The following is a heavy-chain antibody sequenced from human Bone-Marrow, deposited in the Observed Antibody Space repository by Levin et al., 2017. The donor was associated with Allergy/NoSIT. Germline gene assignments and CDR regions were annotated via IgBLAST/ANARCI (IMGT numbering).Heavy chain of an antibody. CDR3: ARRDYVWGSYRYTNIPQSDY. CDR1: GGSISSSSYY. CDR2: IYYSGST. J-gene: IGHJ4*02. D-gene: IGHD3-16*02. V-gene: IGHV4-39*07. Sequence: ESLKISCTVSGGSISSSSYYWGWIRQPPGKGLEWIGSIYYSGSTYYNPSLKSRVTISVDTSKNQFSLKLSPVTAADTAVYYCARRDYVWGSYRYTNIPQSDYRGQGTRVNGS.